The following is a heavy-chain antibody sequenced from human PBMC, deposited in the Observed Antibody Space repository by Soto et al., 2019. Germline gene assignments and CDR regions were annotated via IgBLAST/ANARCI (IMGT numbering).Heavy chain of an antibody. J-gene: IGHJ4*02. D-gene: IGHD3-10*01. Sequence: GGSLRLSCAASGFTFSSYWMSWVRQAPGKGLEWVANIKQDGSEKYYVDAVKGRFTISRDNAKNSLYLQMNSLRAEDTAVYYCARDGVLLWFGDPLGYWGQGTLVTVSS. CDR1: GFTFSSYW. CDR2: IKQDGSEK. V-gene: IGHV3-7*01. CDR3: ARDGVLLWFGDPLGY.